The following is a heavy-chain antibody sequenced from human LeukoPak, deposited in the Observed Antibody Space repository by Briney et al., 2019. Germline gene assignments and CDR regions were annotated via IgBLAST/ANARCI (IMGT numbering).Heavy chain of an antibody. V-gene: IGHV4-31*03. CDR2: IYYSGST. CDR3: AREPPQGWFDP. J-gene: IGHJ5*02. CDR1: GGSISSGGYY. Sequence: SETLSLTCTVSGGSISSGGYYWSWLRQHPGKGLEWIGYIYYSGSTYYNPSLKSRVTISVDTSKNQFSLKLSSVTAADTAVYYCAREPPQGWFDPWGQGTLVTVSS.